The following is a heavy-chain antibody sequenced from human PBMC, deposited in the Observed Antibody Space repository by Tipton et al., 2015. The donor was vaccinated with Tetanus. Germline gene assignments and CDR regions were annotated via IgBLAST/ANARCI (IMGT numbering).Heavy chain of an antibody. D-gene: IGHD3-22*01. CDR3: ARGAYSYDSSGYYYLLDP. J-gene: IGHJ5*02. CDR2: IYYSGST. Sequence: TLSLTCTVSGGSISNYCWSWIRQPPGKGLEWIGYIYYSGSTNYNPSLKSRVTISVDTSKNQFSLKLSSVTAADTAVYYCARGAYSYDSSGYYYLLDPWGQGTLVTVSS. CDR1: GGSISNYC. V-gene: IGHV4-59*01.